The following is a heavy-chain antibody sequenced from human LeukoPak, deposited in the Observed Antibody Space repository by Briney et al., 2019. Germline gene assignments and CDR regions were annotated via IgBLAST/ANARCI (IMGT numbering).Heavy chain of an antibody. V-gene: IGHV4-30-2*05. D-gene: IGHD6-13*01. CDR2: IYYSGST. CDR3: VRGSSWYQVPTHEYFQF. CDR1: GGSISSGGYS. J-gene: IGHJ1*01. Sequence: SETLSLTCAVSGGSISSGGYSWSWIRQPPGKGLEWIGYIYYSGSTYYNPSLSSRLTISVDTSKNQISLKLSSVTAADTAVYYCVRGSSWYQVPTHEYFQFWGHGTLVTVSS.